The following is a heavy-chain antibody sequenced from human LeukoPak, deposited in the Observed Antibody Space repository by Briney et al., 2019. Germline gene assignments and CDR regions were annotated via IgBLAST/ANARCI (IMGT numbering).Heavy chain of an antibody. J-gene: IGHJ4*02. D-gene: IGHD1-26*01. CDR2: ISGRGSTI. CDR1: GFTFSSYA. CDR3: ARDRGATSVGYFDY. V-gene: IGHV3-23*01. Sequence: TGGSLRLSCAASGFTFSSYAMSWVRQAPGKGLEWVSYISGRGSTIYYADSVKGRFTISRDNSKNTLYLQMNSLRAEDTAVYYCARDRGATSVGYFDYWGQGTLVTVSS.